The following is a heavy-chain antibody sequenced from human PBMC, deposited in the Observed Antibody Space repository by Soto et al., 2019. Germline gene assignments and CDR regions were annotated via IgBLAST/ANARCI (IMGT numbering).Heavy chain of an antibody. CDR3: ARRPRKQQLVNWFDP. CDR2: IYYSGST. D-gene: IGHD6-13*01. V-gene: IGHV4-38-2*01. Sequence: SETLSLTCAVSGYSISSGYYWGWIRQPPGKGLEWIGSIYYSGSTYYNPSLKSRVTISVDTSKNQFSLKLSSVTAADTAVYYCARRPRKQQLVNWFDPWGQGTLVTVSS. J-gene: IGHJ5*02. CDR1: GYSISSGYY.